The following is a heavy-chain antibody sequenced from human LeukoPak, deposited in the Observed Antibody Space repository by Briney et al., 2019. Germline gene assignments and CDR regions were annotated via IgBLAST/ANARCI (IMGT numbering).Heavy chain of an antibody. J-gene: IGHJ4*02. CDR3: VRHRQWLLFPDY. CDR2: IFYSGAT. V-gene: IGHV4-39*01. D-gene: IGHD6-19*01. Sequence: PSETLSLTCTVSGDSISINYNWGWIRQPPGKGLEWIGSIFYSGATYNSPSLKSRVTISVDTSKNQFSLKLSSMTAADTAVYYCVRHRQWLLFPDYWGQGTLVTVSS. CDR1: GDSISINYN.